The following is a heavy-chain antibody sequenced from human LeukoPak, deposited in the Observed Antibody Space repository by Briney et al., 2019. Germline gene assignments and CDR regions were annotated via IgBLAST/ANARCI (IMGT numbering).Heavy chain of an antibody. CDR1: GFTVSNNY. CDR3: ARVLAMVSYYYMDV. V-gene: IGHV3-66*01. Sequence: GGSLRLSCAASGFTVSNNYMSWVRQAPGKGLEWVSVIYSGGSTYYADSVKGRFTISRDSSKNTLYLQMSSLRAEDTAVYYCARVLAMVSYYYMDVWGKGTTVTVSS. J-gene: IGHJ6*03. CDR2: IYSGGST. D-gene: IGHD5-18*01.